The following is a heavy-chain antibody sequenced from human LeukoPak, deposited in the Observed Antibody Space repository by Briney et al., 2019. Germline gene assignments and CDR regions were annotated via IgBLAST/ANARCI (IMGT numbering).Heavy chain of an antibody. CDR1: GFTFSSSA. CDR3: TTMTVVPTDY. D-gene: IGHD2-2*01. Sequence: GGSLRLSCAASGFTFSSSAMSWVRQAPGKGLEWVSAISGSGGSTYYADSVKGRFTISRDDSKNTAYLQMNSLKTEDTAVYYCTTMTVVPTDYWGQGTLVTVSS. J-gene: IGHJ4*02. CDR2: ISGSGGST. V-gene: IGHV3-23*01.